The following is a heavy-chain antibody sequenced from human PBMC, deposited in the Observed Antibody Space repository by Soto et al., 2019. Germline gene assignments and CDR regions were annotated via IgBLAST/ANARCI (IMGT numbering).Heavy chain of an antibody. J-gene: IGHJ4*02. CDR2: VYYRGRS. V-gene: IGHV4-39*01. Sequence: SETLSLTCTVSGGSVTNSSYYWGWIRQSPGKGLEWIGSVYYRGRSYSKSSVKSRVTISVDTSKNRFSLSLNSVTASDTAVYFRVRQRTSVATPALLGHWGPGALVTVSS. D-gene: IGHD2-2*01. CDR1: GGSVTNSSYY. CDR3: VRQRTSVATPALLGH.